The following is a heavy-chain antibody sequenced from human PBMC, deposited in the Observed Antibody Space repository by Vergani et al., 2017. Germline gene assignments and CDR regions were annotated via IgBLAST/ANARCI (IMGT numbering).Heavy chain of an antibody. CDR2: IYYSGST. D-gene: IGHD3-3*01. CDR3: ARDLLTTGGDWYFDL. V-gene: IGHV4-39*07. Sequence: QVQLQESGPGLVKPSETLSLTCTVSNDSVSNTFYYWGWIRPTPGKGLEWIGSIYYSGSTYYNPSLESRVTMSVDTSKNQFSLKLSSVTAADTAVYYCARDLLTTGGDWYFDLWGRGTLVTVSS. CDR1: NDSVSNTFYY. J-gene: IGHJ2*01.